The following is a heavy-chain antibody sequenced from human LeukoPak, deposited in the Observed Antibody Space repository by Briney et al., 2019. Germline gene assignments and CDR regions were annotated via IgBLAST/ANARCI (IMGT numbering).Heavy chain of an antibody. CDR3: AKSTTTVTTHYYYMDD. J-gene: IGHJ6*03. Sequence: GGSLRLSCAASGFTFSSYAMSWVRQAPGKGLEWVSAISGSGGSTYYADSVKGRFTICRDNSKNTLYLQMNSLRAEDTAVYYCAKSTTTVTTHYYYMDDWGTGTTATVSS. V-gene: IGHV3-23*01. D-gene: IGHD4-11*01. CDR2: ISGSGGST. CDR1: GFTFSSYA.